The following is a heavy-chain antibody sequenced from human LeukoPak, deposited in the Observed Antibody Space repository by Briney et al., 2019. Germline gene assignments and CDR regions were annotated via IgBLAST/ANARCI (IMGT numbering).Heavy chain of an antibody. D-gene: IGHD3-3*01. CDR3: ARDWSGDDY. CDR1: GFTFSSYS. CDR2: ISSSSSTI. Sequence: GGSLRLSCAASGFTFSSYSMNWVRQAPGPGLEWVSYISSSSSTIYYADSVKGRFTISRDDAKNSLYLQMNSLRPEDTALYYCARDWSGDDYWGQGTLVTVSS. V-gene: IGHV3-48*04. J-gene: IGHJ4*02.